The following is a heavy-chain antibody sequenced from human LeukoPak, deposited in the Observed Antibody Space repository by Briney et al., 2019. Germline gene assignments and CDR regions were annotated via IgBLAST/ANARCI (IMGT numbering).Heavy chain of an antibody. D-gene: IGHD2-2*01. CDR2: INSNSGDT. V-gene: IGHV1-2*06. CDR3: ARDYCTTTSCLFDY. J-gene: IGHJ4*02. CDR1: GYTFTGYH. Sequence: ASVKVSCKESGYTFTGYHMHWVRQAPGQGLEWMGRINSNSGDTNYAQKFQGRVTMTRDTSISTAYMELSRLRSDDTAVYYCARDYCTTTSCLFDYWGQGTLVTVSS.